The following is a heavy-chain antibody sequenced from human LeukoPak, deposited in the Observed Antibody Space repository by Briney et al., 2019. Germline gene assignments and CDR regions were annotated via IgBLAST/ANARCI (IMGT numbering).Heavy chain of an antibody. J-gene: IGHJ4*02. Sequence: ASVKVSCKASGYTFTRYGISWVRQAPGQGLEWMGWISAYNGNTNYAQKLQGRDTMTTDTSTSTAYMELRSLRSDDTAVYYCARVRHYDSSGYYFPVFDYWGQGTLVTVSS. V-gene: IGHV1-18*01. CDR2: ISAYNGNT. CDR1: GYTFTRYG. D-gene: IGHD3-22*01. CDR3: ARVRHYDSSGYYFPVFDY.